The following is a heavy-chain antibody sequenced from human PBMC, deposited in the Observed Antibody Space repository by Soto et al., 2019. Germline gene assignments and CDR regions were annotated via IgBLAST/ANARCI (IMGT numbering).Heavy chain of an antibody. CDR2: IYYSGST. CDR3: ARDRKVGANRVGWFDP. CDR1: GGSISSYY. J-gene: IGHJ5*02. V-gene: IGHV4-59*12. Sequence: SETLSLTCTVCGGSISSYYWSWIRQPPGKGLEWIGYIYYSGSTNYNPSLKSRVTISVDTSKNQFSLKLSSVTAADPAVYYCARDRKVGANRVGWFDPWGQGTLVTVFS. D-gene: IGHD1-26*01.